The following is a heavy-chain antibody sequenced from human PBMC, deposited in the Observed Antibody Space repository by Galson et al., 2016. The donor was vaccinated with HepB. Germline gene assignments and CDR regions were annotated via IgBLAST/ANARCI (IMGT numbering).Heavy chain of an antibody. J-gene: IGHJ4*02. Sequence: SVKVSCKASGGTFRYYVFNWVRQAPGQGLEWMGGIRPMYGTPNYAQRFQGRVTITADESTSTVYMELNSLRFEDTAIYYCTRDKGATYRLDYWGQGSLVTVSS. CDR3: TRDKGATYRLDY. CDR2: IRPMYGTP. D-gene: IGHD4/OR15-4a*01. CDR1: GGTFRYYV. V-gene: IGHV1-69*13.